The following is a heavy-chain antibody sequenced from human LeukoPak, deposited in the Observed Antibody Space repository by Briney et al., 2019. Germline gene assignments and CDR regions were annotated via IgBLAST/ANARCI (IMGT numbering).Heavy chain of an antibody. Sequence: PGGSLRLSCAASGFTFSRYSMNWVRQAPGKGLEWVSYLSSGSSTIYYADSVKGRFTISKDNAKNSLYLQMNSLTAEVTAVYYCARDLTAGYVMDAWGQGTTVTVSS. D-gene: IGHD3-9*01. CDR3: ARDLTAGYVMDA. CDR2: LSSGSSTI. V-gene: IGHV3-48*01. CDR1: GFTFSRYS. J-gene: IGHJ6*02.